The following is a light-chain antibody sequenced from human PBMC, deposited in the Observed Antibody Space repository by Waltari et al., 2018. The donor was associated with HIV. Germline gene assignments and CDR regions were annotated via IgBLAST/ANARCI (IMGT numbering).Light chain of an antibody. J-gene: IGLJ3*02. Sequence: SYELPQPPPVSVSPGQTARITRSGDTLPKKYAHWYQQKSGQAPVLVIYEDIKRPSGIPERFSGSSSGTMAILTISGAQVEDEADYYCYSTESNGNHRVFGGGTKLTVL. V-gene: IGLV3-10*01. CDR2: EDI. CDR1: TLPKKY. CDR3: YSTESNGNHRV.